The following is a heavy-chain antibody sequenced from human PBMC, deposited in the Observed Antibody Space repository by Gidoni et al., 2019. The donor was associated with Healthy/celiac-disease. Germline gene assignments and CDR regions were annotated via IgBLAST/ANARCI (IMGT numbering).Heavy chain of an antibody. Sequence: QVQLQESGPGLVKPSETLSLTCTVSGGSISSYYWSWIRQPPGKGLEWIGYSYYSGSTNYNPPLKSRVTISVDTSKNQFSLKLSSVTAADTAVYYCARYPWVRGSWDYWGQGTLVTVSS. CDR1: GGSISSYY. D-gene: IGHD3-10*01. J-gene: IGHJ4*02. V-gene: IGHV4-59*01. CDR2: SYYSGST. CDR3: ARYPWVRGSWDY.